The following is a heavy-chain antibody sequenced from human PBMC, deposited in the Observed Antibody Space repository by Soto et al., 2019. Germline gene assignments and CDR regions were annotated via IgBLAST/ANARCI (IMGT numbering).Heavy chain of an antibody. CDR2: ISAYNGNT. J-gene: IGHJ5*02. CDR1: GYTFTSYG. D-gene: IGHD2-15*01. V-gene: IGHV1-18*01. CDR3: ARDGYCSGGSCFNGKWFDP. Sequence: GASVKVSCKASGYTFTSYGISWVRQAPGQGLEWMGWISAYNGNTNYAQKLQGRVTMTTDTSTSTAYMELRSLRSDDTAVYYCARDGYCSGGSCFNGKWFDPWGQGTLVTVSS.